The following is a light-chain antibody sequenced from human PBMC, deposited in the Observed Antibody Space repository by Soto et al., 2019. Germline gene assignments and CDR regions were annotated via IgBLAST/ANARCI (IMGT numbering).Light chain of an antibody. CDR2: GAS. Sequence: EIVMTQSPATLAVSPGERATLSCRASQSVSSNLAWYQQKPGQAPRLLIYGASTRATGIPARFSGSGSGTEFTRTISSLQSEDFAVYYCQQYNLWPPWTFGQGTKVEIK. CDR3: QQYNLWPPWT. CDR1: QSVSSN. J-gene: IGKJ1*01. V-gene: IGKV3-15*01.